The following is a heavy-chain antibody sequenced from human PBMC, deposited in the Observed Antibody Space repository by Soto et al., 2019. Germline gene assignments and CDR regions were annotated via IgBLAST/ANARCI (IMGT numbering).Heavy chain of an antibody. CDR2: IKSTVDGGTT. V-gene: IGHV3-15*01. J-gene: IGHJ6*02. D-gene: IGHD2-21*02. CDR1: GLTFNNAW. Sequence: GSLTLSYAASGLTFNNAWISLVRQAPGKGLEWVGRIKSTVDGGTTDYAAPVKGHVTISADKSTSTAYLKWSSLRASDTAAYYCASHNFFCGGDCNSSGMDVRGQGTTVTVSS. CDR3: ASHNFFCGGDCNSSGMDV.